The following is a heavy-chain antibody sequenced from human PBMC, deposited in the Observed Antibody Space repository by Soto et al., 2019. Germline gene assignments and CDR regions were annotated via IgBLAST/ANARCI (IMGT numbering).Heavy chain of an antibody. Sequence: ASVKVSCEASGGTFSSYAISWVRQAPGQGLEWMGGIIPIFGTANYAQKFQGRVTITTDESTSTAYMELSSPRSEDTAVYYCARDRIAVAGDPGRIFDYWGQGTLVTVSS. D-gene: IGHD6-19*01. J-gene: IGHJ4*02. CDR1: GGTFSSYA. V-gene: IGHV1-69*05. CDR3: ARDRIAVAGDPGRIFDY. CDR2: IIPIFGTA.